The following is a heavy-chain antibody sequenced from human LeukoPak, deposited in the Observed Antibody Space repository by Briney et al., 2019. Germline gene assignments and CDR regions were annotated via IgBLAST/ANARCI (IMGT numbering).Heavy chain of an antibody. Sequence: SATLSLTCTASGGSISSSSYYWGWIRRPPGKGLEWIGHIYYSGRTYYNPPLKSRVTIAVDTSKNQFSLKLSSVTAADTAVYYCAGLAARPYWFDPWGQGTLVTVSS. J-gene: IGHJ5*02. V-gene: IGHV4-39*07. CDR3: AGLAARPYWFDP. D-gene: IGHD6-6*01. CDR2: IYYSGRT. CDR1: GGSISSSSYY.